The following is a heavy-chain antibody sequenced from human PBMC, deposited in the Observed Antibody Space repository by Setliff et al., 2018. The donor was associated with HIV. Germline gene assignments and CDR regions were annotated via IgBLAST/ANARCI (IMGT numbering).Heavy chain of an antibody. Sequence: SETLSLTCAVYGGSVSGHYWGWFRQPPGKGLEWIGEITPSGATNYLPSLKSRVTMSLDTSKNQFSLKLTSVTAADTALYYCSNWNATIDADSWGQGTLVTVSS. J-gene: IGHJ4*02. V-gene: IGHV4-34*01. CDR3: SNWNATIDADS. CDR1: GGSVSGHY. CDR2: ITPSGAT. D-gene: IGHD1-1*01.